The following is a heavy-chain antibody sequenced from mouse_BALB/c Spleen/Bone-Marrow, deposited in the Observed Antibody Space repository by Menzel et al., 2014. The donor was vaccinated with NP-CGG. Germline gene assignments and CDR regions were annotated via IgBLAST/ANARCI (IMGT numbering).Heavy chain of an antibody. D-gene: IGHD3-2*01. Sequence: EVMLVESGGGLVKPGGSLKLSCAASGFTFSDYYVYWVRQTPEKRLEWVATISDGGSYTYYPDSVKGRFTISRDNAKNNRYLQMSSRKAEDTAMYYCARGGQLGAMDYWGQGTQSPSPQ. CDR1: GFTFSDYY. CDR3: ARGGQLGAMDY. V-gene: IGHV5-4*02. CDR2: ISDGGSYT. J-gene: IGHJ4*01.